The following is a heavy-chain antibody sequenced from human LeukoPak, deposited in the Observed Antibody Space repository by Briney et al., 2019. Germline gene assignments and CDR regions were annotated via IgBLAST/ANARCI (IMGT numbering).Heavy chain of an antibody. CDR3: ARDRYSSGWAPFDY. D-gene: IGHD6-19*01. J-gene: IGHJ4*02. CDR2: ISSSSSYI. Sequence: GGSLRLXCAAPGFTFSSYSMNWVRQAPGKGLEWVSSISSSSSYIYYADSVKGRFTISRDNAKNSLYLQMNSLRAEDTAVYYCARDRYSSGWAPFDYWGQGTLVTVSS. CDR1: GFTFSSYS. V-gene: IGHV3-21*01.